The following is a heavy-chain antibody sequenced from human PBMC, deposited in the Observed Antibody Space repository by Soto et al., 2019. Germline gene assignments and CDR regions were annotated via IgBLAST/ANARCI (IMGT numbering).Heavy chain of an antibody. CDR3: ARDPTIFGVVQNYGMDV. J-gene: IGHJ6*02. D-gene: IGHD3-3*01. Sequence: QVQLVQSGAEVKKPGASVKVSCKASGYTFTSYGICWVRQAPGQGLEWMGWISAYNGNTNYAQKLQGRVTMTTDTSTSKAYMELRSLRSDDTAIYYCARDPTIFGVVQNYGMDVWGQRTTVTVSS. V-gene: IGHV1-18*01. CDR1: GYTFTSYG. CDR2: ISAYNGNT.